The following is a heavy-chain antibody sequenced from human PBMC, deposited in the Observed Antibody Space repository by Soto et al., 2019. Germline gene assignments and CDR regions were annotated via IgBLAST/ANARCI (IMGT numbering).Heavy chain of an antibody. D-gene: IGHD4-17*01. CDR2: IYHSGST. Sequence: PSETLSLTCAVSGCSISSCGFSWGRVRPPPGKGLEWIGYIYHSGSTYYNPSLKSRVTISVDRSKNQFSLKLSSVTAADTAVYYCARFYGDYANWFDPWGQGTLVTVSS. V-gene: IGHV4-30-2*01. J-gene: IGHJ5*02. CDR3: ARFYGDYANWFDP. CDR1: GCSISSCGFS.